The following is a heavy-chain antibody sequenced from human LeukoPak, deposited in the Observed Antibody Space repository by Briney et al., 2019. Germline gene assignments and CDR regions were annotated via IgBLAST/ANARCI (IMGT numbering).Heavy chain of an antibody. Sequence: SETLSLTCAVSGGSFSSSNWWSWVRQPPGKGLEWIGEIYHSGSTNYNPSLKSRVTISVDKSKNQFSLKLSSVTAADTAVYYCAKDKTAATGGFDYWGQGSLVTVSS. V-gene: IGHV4-4*02. CDR1: GGSFSSSNW. J-gene: IGHJ4*02. CDR3: AKDKTAATGGFDY. CDR2: IYHSGST. D-gene: IGHD6-13*01.